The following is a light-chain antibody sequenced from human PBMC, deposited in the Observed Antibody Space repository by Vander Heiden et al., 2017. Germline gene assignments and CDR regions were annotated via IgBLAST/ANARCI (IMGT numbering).Light chain of an antibody. V-gene: IGKV3-11*01. CDR3: QQRSNWPPMYT. J-gene: IGKJ2*01. CDR2: NAS. Sequence: EIVLPQSPATLSLSPGERATHSRRDSQSVSSYLAWYQQKPGQAPRLLIYNASNRATGIPARFSGSGSGTDFTRTISSLEPEDFAVYYCQQRSNWPPMYTFGQGTKLEIK. CDR1: QSVSSY.